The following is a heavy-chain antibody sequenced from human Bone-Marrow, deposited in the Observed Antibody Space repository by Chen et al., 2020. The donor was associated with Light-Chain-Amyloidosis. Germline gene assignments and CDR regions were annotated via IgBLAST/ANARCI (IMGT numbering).Heavy chain of an antibody. Sequence: EVQLVESGGGLVQFGESLGLSCAASEISFSNNWMSWVRQAPGKGLEWVANVHGDGSEKYYVDSVKGRFTISRDNAKNSLYLQMNSLRDEDTAVYYCTPEYLGAYDHWGQGTLLIVSS. J-gene: IGHJ4*02. CDR1: EISFSNNW. D-gene: IGHD3-16*01. CDR2: VHGDGSEK. CDR3: TPEYLGAYDH. V-gene: IGHV3-7*05.